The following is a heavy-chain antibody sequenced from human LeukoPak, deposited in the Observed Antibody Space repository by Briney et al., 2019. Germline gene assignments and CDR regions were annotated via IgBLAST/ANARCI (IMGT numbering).Heavy chain of an antibody. J-gene: IGHJ5*02. CDR2: IYSGGST. CDR3: GRTTAGSGNWFDP. D-gene: IGHD1-1*01. CDR1: AFTVSSNY. Sequence: GGSLRLSCAASAFTVSSNYISWIRQAPGKGLEWVSIIYSGGSTYYADSVKGRFTISRDNSKNTAYLQMNSLRAEDTAVYYCGRTTAGSGNWFDPWGQGTLVTVSP. V-gene: IGHV3-53*01.